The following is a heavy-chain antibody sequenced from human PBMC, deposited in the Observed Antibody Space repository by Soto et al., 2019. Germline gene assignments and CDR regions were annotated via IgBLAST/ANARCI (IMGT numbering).Heavy chain of an antibody. Sequence: QVQLVQSGGGLVEPGGSLRLSCAASGFKFSDYHMTWIRQAQGKGLEWISYISSSGTYTTYTDSVKGRFTVSRDNAKSSLYLQMNSLRGEDTAVYYCACVAPKIFGAQFHHNLVDVWGQGNTVTVAS. V-gene: IGHV3-11*06. D-gene: IGHD3-3*01. CDR3: ACVAPKIFGAQFHHNLVDV. CDR2: ISSSGTYT. CDR1: GFKFSDYH. J-gene: IGHJ6*02.